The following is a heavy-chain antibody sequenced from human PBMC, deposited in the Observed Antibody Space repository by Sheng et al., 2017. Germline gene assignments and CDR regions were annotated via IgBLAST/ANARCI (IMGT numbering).Heavy chain of an antibody. V-gene: IGHV4-4*07. D-gene: IGHD2-21*02. CDR2: IYTSGST. CDR3: ASTILCGGDCYSDAFDI. CDR1: GGSISSYY. J-gene: IGHJ3*02. Sequence: QVQLQESGPGLVKPSETLSLTCTVSGGSISSYYWSWIRQPAGKGLEWIGRIYTSGSTNYNPSLKSRVTMSVDTSKNQFSLKLSSVTAADTAVYYCASTILCGGDCYSDAFDIWGQGTMVTVSS.